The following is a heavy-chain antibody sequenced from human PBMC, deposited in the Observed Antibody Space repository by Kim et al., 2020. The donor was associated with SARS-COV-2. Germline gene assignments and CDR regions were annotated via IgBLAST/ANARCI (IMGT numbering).Heavy chain of an antibody. J-gene: IGHJ4*02. CDR1: GFTFSTYR. V-gene: IGHV3-21*01. Sequence: GGSLRLSCAASGFTFSTYRMNWVRQAPGKGLEWVSSIVRSSSYANSVRGRFTISRDNNKDSLYLQMNSLRAEDTAVYYCARASRGGDCLDYLGQGSLVTV. D-gene: IGHD2-21*02. CDR2: IVRSSS. CDR3: ARASRGGDCLDY.